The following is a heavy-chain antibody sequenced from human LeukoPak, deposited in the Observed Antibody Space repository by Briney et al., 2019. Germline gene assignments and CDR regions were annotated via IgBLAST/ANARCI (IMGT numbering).Heavy chain of an antibody. D-gene: IGHD3-10*01. CDR1: GGSISSSSYY. CDR3: ARVKGSHNIHDFDY. J-gene: IGHJ4*02. CDR2: IYYSGST. V-gene: IGHV4-39*07. Sequence: PSETLSLTCTVSGGSISSSSYYWGWIRQPPGKGLEWIGSIYYSGSTYYNPSLKSRVTISVDTSKNQFSLKLSSVTAADTAVYYCARVKGSHNIHDFDYWGQGTLVTVSS.